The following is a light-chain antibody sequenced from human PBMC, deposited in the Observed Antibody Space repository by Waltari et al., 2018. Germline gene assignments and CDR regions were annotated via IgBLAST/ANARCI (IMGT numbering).Light chain of an antibody. J-gene: IGKJ1*01. CDR1: QSISKY. CDR2: AAS. V-gene: IGKV3-20*01. Sequence: VLTQSPGTLSLSPGERATLSCRASQSISKYLVWYQQRPGHAPRLLIYAASTRATGIPDRFSGSGFGTDFTLTISRLEPEDFAVYYCQHYVRTWAFGQGTKVEIK. CDR3: QHYVRTWA.